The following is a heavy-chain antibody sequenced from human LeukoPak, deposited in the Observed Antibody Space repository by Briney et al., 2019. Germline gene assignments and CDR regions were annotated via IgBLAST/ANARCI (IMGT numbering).Heavy chain of an antibody. D-gene: IGHD4-17*01. CDR2: IKQDGSEK. J-gene: IGHJ4*02. CDR1: GFTFSSYW. Sequence: PGGSLRLSCAASGFTFSSYWMSWVRQAPGKGLEWVANIKQDGSEKYYVDSVKGRFTISRDNAKNSLYLQMNSLRAEDTAVYYCASLDYGEVVIRDYWGQGTLVTVSS. V-gene: IGHV3-7*01. CDR3: ASLDYGEVVIRDY.